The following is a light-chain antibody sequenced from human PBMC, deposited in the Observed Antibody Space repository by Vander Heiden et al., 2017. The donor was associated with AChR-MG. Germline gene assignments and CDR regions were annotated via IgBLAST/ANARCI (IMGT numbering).Light chain of an antibody. CDR3: QSYDSSLSGPVV. J-gene: IGLJ2*01. CDR2: GSS. V-gene: IGLV1-40*01. Sequence: QSVLTQPPSVSGAPGQRVTISCTGSSSNIGAGYDVHWYQQLPGTAPKHLIYGSSNRPSGVPDQFSGSKSGTSAALAITGLQAEEEADYYCQSYDSSLSGPVVFGGGTKLTVL. CDR1: SSNIGAGYD.